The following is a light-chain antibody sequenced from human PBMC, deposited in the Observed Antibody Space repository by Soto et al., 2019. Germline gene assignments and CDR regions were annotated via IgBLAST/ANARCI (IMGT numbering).Light chain of an antibody. Sequence: QSALTQPRSVSGSPGQSVTISCTGTSSDVGGYNYVSWYQQHPGKAPKLMIYDVSKRPSGVPDRFSGSKSGNTASLTISGLQAEDEADYYCCSYAGSYSYASGPGTKFTVL. CDR2: DVS. J-gene: IGLJ1*01. CDR1: SSDVGGYNY. V-gene: IGLV2-11*01. CDR3: CSYAGSYSYA.